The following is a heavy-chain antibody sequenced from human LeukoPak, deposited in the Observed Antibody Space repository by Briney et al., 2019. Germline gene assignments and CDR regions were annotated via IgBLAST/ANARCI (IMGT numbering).Heavy chain of an antibody. CDR1: GFTFSSYG. Sequence: GGSLRLSCAAAGFTFSSYGMHWVRQAPGKGLEWVAVISYDGSNKYYADSVKGRFTISRDNSKNTLYLQMNSLRAEDTAVYYCAKGSNHYDSSGYRNYFDYWGQGTLVTVSS. CDR2: ISYDGSNK. D-gene: IGHD3-22*01. V-gene: IGHV3-30*18. J-gene: IGHJ4*02. CDR3: AKGSNHYDSSGYRNYFDY.